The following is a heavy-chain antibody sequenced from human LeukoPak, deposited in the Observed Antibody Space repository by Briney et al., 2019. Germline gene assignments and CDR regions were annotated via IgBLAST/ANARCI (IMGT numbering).Heavy chain of an antibody. CDR3: ARVGRGYGSGSYGYYYGMDV. V-gene: IGHV4-59*01. D-gene: IGHD3-10*01. CDR2: IYYSGST. CDR1: GGFISSYY. Sequence: SETLSLTCTVSGGFISSYYWSWIRQPPRKGLKWIGYIYYSGSTNYNPSLKSRVTISVDTSKNQLSLKLSSVTAADTAVYYCARVGRGYGSGSYGYYYGMDVWGQGTTVTVSS. J-gene: IGHJ6*02.